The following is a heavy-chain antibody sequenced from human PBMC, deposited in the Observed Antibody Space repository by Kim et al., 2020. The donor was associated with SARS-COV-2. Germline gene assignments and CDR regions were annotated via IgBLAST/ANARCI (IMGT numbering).Heavy chain of an antibody. D-gene: IGHD6-19*01. V-gene: IGHV3-7*01. Sequence: GGSLRLSCEDSGFTFEAYWMSWVRQAPGKGLEWVANIKQDGGDQYYVASVKDRFTISRDNAKNSLYLQMNSLRADDTAVYYCVRGRMGDSGWYGAYWGQGALVTVSS. CDR3: VRGRMGDSGWYGAY. J-gene: IGHJ4*02. CDR1: GFTFEAYW. CDR2: IKQDGGDQ.